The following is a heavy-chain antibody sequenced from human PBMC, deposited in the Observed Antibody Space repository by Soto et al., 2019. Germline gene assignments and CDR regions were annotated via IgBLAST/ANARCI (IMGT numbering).Heavy chain of an antibody. Sequence: QVQLVQSGAEVKKPGSSVKVSCKASGGTFSSYTISWVRQAPGQGLEWMGRIIPILGIANYAQKFQGRVTITADKSTSTAYMELSSLRSEDTAVYYCARPYVSSGWHWFDPWGQGTLVTVSS. D-gene: IGHD3-22*01. CDR3: ARPYVSSGWHWFDP. J-gene: IGHJ5*02. CDR2: IIPILGIA. V-gene: IGHV1-69*02. CDR1: GGTFSSYT.